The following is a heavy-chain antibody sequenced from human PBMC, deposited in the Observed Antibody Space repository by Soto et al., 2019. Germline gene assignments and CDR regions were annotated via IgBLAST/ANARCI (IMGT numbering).Heavy chain of an antibody. J-gene: IGHJ2*01. CDR3: ARGRGYCRGGSCDHWYFDL. CDR2: ISGSGGST. Sequence: GGSLRLSCAASGFTFSSYAMSWVRQAPGKGLEWVSAISGSGGSTYYADSVKGRFTISRDNSKNTLYLQMNSLRAEDTAVYYCARGRGYCRGGSCDHWYFDLWGHGTLVTVSS. CDR1: GFTFSSYA. D-gene: IGHD2-15*01. V-gene: IGHV3-23*01.